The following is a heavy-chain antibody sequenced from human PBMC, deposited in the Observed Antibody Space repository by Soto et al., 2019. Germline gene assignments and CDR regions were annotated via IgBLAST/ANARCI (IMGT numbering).Heavy chain of an antibody. CDR2: INHSGRT. D-gene: IGHD6-19*01. J-gene: IGHJ5*02. CDR1: GGSFSGYY. Sequence: SETLSLTCAVYGGSFSGYYWSWIRQPPGKGLEWIGEINHSGRTNYNPSLKSRVTISVDTSKNQFSLKLSSVTAADTAVYYCAISRWYDNWFDPWGQGTLVTVSS. V-gene: IGHV4-34*01. CDR3: AISRWYDNWFDP.